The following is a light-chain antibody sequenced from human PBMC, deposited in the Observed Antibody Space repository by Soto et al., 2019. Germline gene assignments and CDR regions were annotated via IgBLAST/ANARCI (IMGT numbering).Light chain of an antibody. CDR1: SSDVGSYNY. CDR3: SSYRSSSTYV. Sequence: QSALTQPASVSGSPGQSITISCTGTSSDVGSYNYVSWHQQHPGQAPKLMIYEVTHRASGIPDRFSASKSGNTASLTISGLQAGDEADYYCSSYRSSSTYVFGTGTKSPS. CDR2: EVT. V-gene: IGLV2-14*01. J-gene: IGLJ1*01.